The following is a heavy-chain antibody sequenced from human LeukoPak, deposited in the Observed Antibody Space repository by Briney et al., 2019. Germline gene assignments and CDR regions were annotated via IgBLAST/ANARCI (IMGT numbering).Heavy chain of an antibody. J-gene: IGHJ3*02. CDR1: GFTFSSYA. V-gene: IGHV3-48*01. CDR2: ISSGSSTI. Sequence: GGSLRLSCAASGFTFSSYAMSWVRQAPGKGLEWVSYISSGSSTIYYADSVKGRFTISRDNAKNSLYLQMNSLRAEDTAVYYCARDLRKETIWGQGTMVTVSS. CDR3: ARDLRKETI.